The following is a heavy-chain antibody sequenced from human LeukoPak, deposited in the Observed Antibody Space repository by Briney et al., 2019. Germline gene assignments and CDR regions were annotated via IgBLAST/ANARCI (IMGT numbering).Heavy chain of an antibody. D-gene: IGHD3-9*01. Sequence: GASVKVSCKASGYTLTGYYMHWVRQAPGQGLEWMGWINPNSGGTNYAQKFQGRVTMTRDTSISTAYMELSRLRSDYTAVYYCARVMGEYYDILTGYEDVWGQGTTVTVSS. J-gene: IGHJ6*02. CDR3: ARVMGEYYDILTGYEDV. V-gene: IGHV1-2*02. CDR2: INPNSGGT. CDR1: GYTLTGYY.